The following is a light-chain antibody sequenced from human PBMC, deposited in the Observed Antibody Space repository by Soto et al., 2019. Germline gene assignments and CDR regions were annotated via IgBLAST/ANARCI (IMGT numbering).Light chain of an antibody. CDR2: GNT. CDR1: SSNIGSTYD. CDR3: QSYDVSLSVHYV. V-gene: IGLV1-40*01. J-gene: IGLJ1*01. Sequence: QSVLTQPPPVSGAPGQRVTISCTGSSSNIGSTYDVQWYQQLPGTAPKLLIHGNTNRPSGVPDRFSGSKSGTSASLAITGLQADDEADYYCQSYDVSLSVHYVFGTGTKVTVL.